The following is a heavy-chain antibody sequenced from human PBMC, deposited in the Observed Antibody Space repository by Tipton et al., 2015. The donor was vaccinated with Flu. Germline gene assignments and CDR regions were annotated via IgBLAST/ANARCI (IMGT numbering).Heavy chain of an antibody. CDR1: KNTFISYW. J-gene: IGHJ4*02. Sequence: VQLVQSGAEVKKPGESLKISCEDSKNTFISYWIGWVRQMPGKGLEWMGIIYPGDLDTRYSPSFEGQVTISADKPVTTAYLQWSSLKASDTAIYYCARQDCNSGTCYIDYWGQGTLVTVSS. V-gene: IGHV5-51*01. CDR3: ARQDCNSGTCYIDY. D-gene: IGHD2/OR15-2a*01. CDR2: IYPGDLDT.